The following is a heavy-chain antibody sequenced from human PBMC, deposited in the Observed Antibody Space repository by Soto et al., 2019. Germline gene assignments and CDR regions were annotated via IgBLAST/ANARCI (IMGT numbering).Heavy chain of an antibody. Sequence: QVQLVESGGGVVQPGRSLRLSCAASGFSFRSYDMHWVRQAPGKGLEWVAVIWSDGSEKYYADSVKGRFSISRDNSRNTLYVQMDTLTAEDTAVYDCARVLRGFLGGFGADHCGQGTLVTVSS. V-gene: IGHV3-33*01. J-gene: IGHJ4*02. D-gene: IGHD3-3*01. CDR1: GFSFRSYD. CDR2: IWSDGSEK. CDR3: ARVLRGFLGGFGADH.